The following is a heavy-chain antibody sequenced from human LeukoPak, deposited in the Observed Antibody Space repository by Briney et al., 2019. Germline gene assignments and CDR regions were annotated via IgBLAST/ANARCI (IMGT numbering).Heavy chain of an antibody. CDR2: IYYDGRT. CDR1: GGSVSSGSYY. D-gene: IGHD3-10*01. CDR3: AGGLHGSGNFDS. J-gene: IGHJ4*02. V-gene: IGHV4-61*01. Sequence: SETLSLTCTVSGGSVSSGSYYWTWIRQPPGKGLEWIGYIYYDGRTSHNPSLKSRVTISVDTSKNQFSLQLSSATAADTAVYYCAGGLHGSGNFDSWGQGTLVTVSS.